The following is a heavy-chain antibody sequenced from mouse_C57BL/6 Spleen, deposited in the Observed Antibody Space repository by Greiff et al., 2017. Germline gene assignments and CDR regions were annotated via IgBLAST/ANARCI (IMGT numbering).Heavy chain of an antibody. CDR3: ARKMATTGAMDY. V-gene: IGHV1-19*01. J-gene: IGHJ4*01. CDR1: GYTFTDYY. Sequence: EVQLQESGPVLVKPGASVKMSCKASGYTFTDYYMNWVKQSHGKSLEWIGVINPYNGGTSYNQKFKGKATLTVDKSSSTAYMELNSLTSEDSAVYYWARKMATTGAMDYWGQGTSVTVSS. D-gene: IGHD2-2*01. CDR2: INPYNGGT.